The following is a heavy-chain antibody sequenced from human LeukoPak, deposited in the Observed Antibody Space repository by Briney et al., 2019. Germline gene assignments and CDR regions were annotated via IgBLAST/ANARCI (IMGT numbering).Heavy chain of an antibody. Sequence: SQTLSLTCTVSGGSLSSYYWSWIRQPAGEGLEWIGRIYTSVGTNYNPSLKSRVTISVDPSKNQFSLKLSSVTAADTAVYYCARNGRWFGELSGACDIWGQGTIVTVSS. V-gene: IGHV4-4*07. CDR3: ARNGRWFGELSGACDI. D-gene: IGHD3-10*01. CDR2: IYTSVGT. CDR1: GGSLSSYY. J-gene: IGHJ3*02.